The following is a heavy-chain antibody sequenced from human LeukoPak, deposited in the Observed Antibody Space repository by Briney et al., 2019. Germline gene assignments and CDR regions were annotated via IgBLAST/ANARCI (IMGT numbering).Heavy chain of an antibody. Sequence: SETLSLTCAVYGGSFSGYYWSWIRQPPGKGLEWIGEINHSGSTNYNPSLKSRVTISVDTSKNQFSLELSSVTAADTAVYYCARGGGTIFGVVMRNYGMDVWGQGTTVTVSS. D-gene: IGHD3-3*01. J-gene: IGHJ6*02. V-gene: IGHV4-34*01. CDR2: INHSGST. CDR1: GGSFSGYY. CDR3: ARGGGTIFGVVMRNYGMDV.